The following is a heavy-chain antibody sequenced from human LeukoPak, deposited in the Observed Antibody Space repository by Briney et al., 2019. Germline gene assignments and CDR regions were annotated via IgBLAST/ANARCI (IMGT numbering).Heavy chain of an antibody. J-gene: IGHJ4*02. Sequence: GGSLRLSCAASGFTFSIYWMSWVRQAPGKGLEWVANIKQDGSQQYYVDSVKGRFTISRDNANNSLYLQMNSLRPEDTAVYYCARGGTTVTPKNSDYWGQGTLVTVSS. V-gene: IGHV3-7*01. CDR1: GFTFSIYW. D-gene: IGHD4-17*01. CDR2: IKQDGSQQ. CDR3: ARGGTTVTPKNSDY.